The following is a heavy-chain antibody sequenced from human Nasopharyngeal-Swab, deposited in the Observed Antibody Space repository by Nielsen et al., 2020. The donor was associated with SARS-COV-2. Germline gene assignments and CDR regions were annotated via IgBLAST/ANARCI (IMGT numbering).Heavy chain of an antibody. CDR1: GYTFTGCY. D-gene: IGHD6-19*01. V-gene: IGHV1-2*02. J-gene: IGHJ6*02. CDR2: INPNSGGT. CDR3: ARDPTSVAGTGDYYYGMDV. Sequence: ASVKVSCKASGYTFTGCYMHWVRQAPGQGLEWMGWINPNSGGTNYAQKFQGRVTMTRDTSISTAYMELSRLRSDDTAVYYCARDPTSVAGTGDYYYGMDVWGQGTTVTVSS.